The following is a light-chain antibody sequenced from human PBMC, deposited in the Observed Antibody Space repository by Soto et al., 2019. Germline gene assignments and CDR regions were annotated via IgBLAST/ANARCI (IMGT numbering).Light chain of an antibody. CDR1: SSDVGGYNF. J-gene: IGLJ7*01. V-gene: IGLV2-14*01. CDR2: EVI. Sequence: QSALTQPASVSGSRGQSITISCTGTSSDVGGYNFVSWYQQHPGKAPKFMIYEVINRPSGVSIRFSGSKSGNTASLTISGLQAEDEADYYCSSYTNNKTWVFGGGTQLTVL. CDR3: SSYTNNKTWV.